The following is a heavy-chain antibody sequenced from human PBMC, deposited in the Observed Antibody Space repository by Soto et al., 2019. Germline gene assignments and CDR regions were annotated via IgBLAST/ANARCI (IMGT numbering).Heavy chain of an antibody. J-gene: IGHJ6*02. Sequence: AAVKVSCKASGYTFTSYAMHWGRQAPGQRLEWMGWINAGNGNTKYSQKFQGRVTITRDTSASTAYMELSSLRSEDTAVYYCARACSSTSCYGMDVWGQGTTVTSP. CDR1: GYTFTSYA. V-gene: IGHV1-3*01. D-gene: IGHD2-2*01. CDR3: ARACSSTSCYGMDV. CDR2: INAGNGNT.